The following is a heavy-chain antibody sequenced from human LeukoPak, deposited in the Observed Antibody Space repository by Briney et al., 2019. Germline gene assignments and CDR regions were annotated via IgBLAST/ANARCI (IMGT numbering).Heavy chain of an antibody. CDR3: GRRRGSSGVDY. V-gene: IGHV4-34*01. Sequence: SETLSLTCAVYGGTFSGYYWSWNRQPPGKGLEWIGEINHSGSTNYNVALKSRVTISVDTSKNQFSLKLSSVTAADTAVYYCGRRRGSSGVDYWGQGTLVTVSS. D-gene: IGHD3-16*01. CDR1: GGTFSGYY. J-gene: IGHJ4*02. CDR2: INHSGST.